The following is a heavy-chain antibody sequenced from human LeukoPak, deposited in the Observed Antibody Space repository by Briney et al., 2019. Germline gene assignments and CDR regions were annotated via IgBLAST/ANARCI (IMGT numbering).Heavy chain of an antibody. CDR3: AKGRWDAYYYMDV. CDR1: GFIFSSYA. V-gene: IGHV3-23*01. D-gene: IGHD1-26*01. CDR2: ISGSGGST. J-gene: IGHJ6*03. Sequence: GGSLRLSCAASGFIFSSYAMSWVRQAPGKGLEWVSAISGSGGSTYYADSVKGRFTISRDNSKNTLYLQMNSLRAEDTAVYYCAKGRWDAYYYMDVWGKGTTVTVSS.